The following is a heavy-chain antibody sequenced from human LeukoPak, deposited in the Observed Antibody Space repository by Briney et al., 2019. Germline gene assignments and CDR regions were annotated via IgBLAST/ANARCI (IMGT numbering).Heavy chain of an antibody. CDR2: VYYTGTT. J-gene: IGHJ4*02. CDR1: GGPISNRTCY. V-gene: IGHV4-39*01. Sequence: ASETLSLTCSVSGGPISNRTCYWGWIRQPPGKGLEWIGGVYYTGTTYYSPSLNSRVTVSIHTSNKQFSLRLTSVTAADTAVYYCARRAVVAAAVSYFDYWGQGIRVTVSS. D-gene: IGHD2-2*01. CDR3: ARRAVVAAAVSYFDY.